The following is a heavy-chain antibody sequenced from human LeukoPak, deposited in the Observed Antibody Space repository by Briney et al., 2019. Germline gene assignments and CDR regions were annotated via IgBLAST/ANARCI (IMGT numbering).Heavy chain of an antibody. D-gene: IGHD3-16*01. J-gene: IGHJ4*02. V-gene: IGHV3-48*01. CDR2: ISSSSSTI. CDR3: ARLRYDFVWGSYDY. CDR1: EFTFSSYI. Sequence: GGSLRLSCAASEFTFSSYIMNWVRQAPGKGLDWVSYISSSSSTIYYADSVKGRFTISRDNAKNSLYLQMNSLRAEDTAVYYCARLRYDFVWGSYDYWGQGTLVTVSS.